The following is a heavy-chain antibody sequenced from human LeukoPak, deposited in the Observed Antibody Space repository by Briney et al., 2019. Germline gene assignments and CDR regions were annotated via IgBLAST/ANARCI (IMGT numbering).Heavy chain of an antibody. V-gene: IGHV3-21*04. D-gene: IGHD5-24*01. J-gene: IGHJ4*02. CDR3: AKDPSRDGYNFPYY. CDR2: ISSSSSYI. CDR1: GFTFTTYG. Sequence: GGSLRLSCAASGFTFTTYGMHWVRQAPGKGLEWVSSISSSSSYIYYADSVKGRFTICRDNAKNSLYLQMNSLRAEDTALYYCAKDPSRDGYNFPYYWGQGTLVTVSS.